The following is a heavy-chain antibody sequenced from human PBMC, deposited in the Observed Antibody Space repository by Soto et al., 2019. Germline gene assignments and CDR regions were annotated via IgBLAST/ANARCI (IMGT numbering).Heavy chain of an antibody. CDR2: MNPNSGNT. J-gene: IGHJ4*02. CDR1: GYTFTTYD. Sequence: QVQLVQSGAEVKKPGASVKVSCKASGYTFTTYDINWVRQATGQGLEWMGWMNPNSGNTGYAQKFQDRVTMTRDTSISTAYIELSSLRSEDTAVYYCARRRAYCGGDCYRSYDNWGQGTLVTVSS. V-gene: IGHV1-8*01. CDR3: ARRRAYCGGDCYRSYDN. D-gene: IGHD2-21*02.